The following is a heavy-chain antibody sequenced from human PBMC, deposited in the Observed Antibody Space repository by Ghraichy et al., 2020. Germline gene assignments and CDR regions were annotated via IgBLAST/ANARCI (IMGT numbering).Heavy chain of an antibody. V-gene: IGHV7-4-1*02. Sequence: ASVKVSCKIARAPFTSYAMSWVRQSPGQVLKWMGWINTNTGNPTYAQGFTGRFVFSLDTSVSTAYLQISSLKAEDTAVYYCARAGGYYDSSGYYSTFHQPQQNYDYWGQGTLDNAAS. CDR1: RAPFTSYA. CDR2: INTNTGNP. J-gene: IGHJ4*02. CDR3: ARAGGYYDSSGYYSTFHQPQQNYDY. D-gene: IGHD3-22*01.